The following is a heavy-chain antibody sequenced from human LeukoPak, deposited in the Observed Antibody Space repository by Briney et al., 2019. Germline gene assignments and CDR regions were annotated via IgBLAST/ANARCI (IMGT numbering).Heavy chain of an antibody. CDR2: IYYSGST. CDR1: GGSISSSSYY. J-gene: IGHJ5*02. V-gene: IGHV4-39*07. Sequence: PSETLSLTCTVSGGSISSSSYYWGWIRQPPGKGLKWIGSIYYSGSTYYNPSLKSRVTISVDTSKNQFSLKLSSVTAADTAVYYCARVEGYNWSDPWGQGTLVTVSP. CDR3: ARVEGYNWSDP.